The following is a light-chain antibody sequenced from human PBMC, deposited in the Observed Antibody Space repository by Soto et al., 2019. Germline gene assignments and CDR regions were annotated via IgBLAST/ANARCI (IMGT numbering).Light chain of an antibody. CDR1: SPNTGAGYD. CDR2: GNS. J-gene: IGLJ7*01. V-gene: IGLV1-40*01. Sequence: QPVLTQPPSVSGAPGRRFTTSSTGSSPNTGAGYDVHWYQQLPGTAPKLLINGNSNRPSGVPDRFSGSKSGTSASLAITGLQAEDEADYYCQSYDSSLSGAVFGGGTQLTVL. CDR3: QSYDSSLSGAV.